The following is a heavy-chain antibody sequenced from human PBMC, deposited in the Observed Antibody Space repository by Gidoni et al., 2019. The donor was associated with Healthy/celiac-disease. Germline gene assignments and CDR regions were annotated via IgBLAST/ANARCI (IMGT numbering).Heavy chain of an antibody. CDR1: GFTFSSYG. Sequence: QVQLVESGGGVVQPGRSLRLSCAASGFTFSSYGMQWVRQAPGKGLGWLAVISYDGRNKYYAYSVKGRFTISRDNSKNTLYLQMNSLRAEDTAVYYCAKAGAYYCSSTSCYGGADAFDIWGQGTMVTVSS. J-gene: IGHJ3*02. D-gene: IGHD2-2*01. CDR2: ISYDGRNK. CDR3: AKAGAYYCSSTSCYGGADAFDI. V-gene: IGHV3-30*18.